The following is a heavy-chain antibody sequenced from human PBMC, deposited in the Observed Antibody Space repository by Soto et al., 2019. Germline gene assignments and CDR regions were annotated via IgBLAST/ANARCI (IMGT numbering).Heavy chain of an antibody. V-gene: IGHV3-23*01. Sequence: GGSLRLSCAASGFTFSSYAMNWVRQAPGKGLEWVSTIGGSGGGTYYADSVKGRFTISRDNSKNTLYLQMNSLRAEDTAVYYCPRSNYYDIWGQGTMVTVSS. D-gene: IGHD3-10*01. CDR2: IGGSGGGT. J-gene: IGHJ3*02. CDR3: PRSNYYDI. CDR1: GFTFSSYA.